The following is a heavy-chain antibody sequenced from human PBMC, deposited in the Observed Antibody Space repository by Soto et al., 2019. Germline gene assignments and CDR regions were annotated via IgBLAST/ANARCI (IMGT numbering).Heavy chain of an antibody. V-gene: IGHV3-30-3*01. CDR1: GFTFSSYA. D-gene: IGHD3-22*01. J-gene: IGHJ4*02. CDR2: ISYDGSNK. Sequence: LRLSCAASGFTFSSYAMHWVRQAPGKGLEWVAVISYDGSNKYYADSVKGRFTISRDNSKNALYLQMNSLRAEDTAVYYCAKDSSGYYRTGVGFDYWGQGTLVTVSS. CDR3: AKDSSGYYRTGVGFDY.